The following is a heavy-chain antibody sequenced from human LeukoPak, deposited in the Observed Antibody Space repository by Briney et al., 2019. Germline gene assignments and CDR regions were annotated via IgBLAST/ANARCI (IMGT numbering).Heavy chain of an antibody. D-gene: IGHD1-26*01. V-gene: IGHV3-23*01. CDR2: INESGGTT. CDR1: GFTFSAYA. J-gene: IGHJ4*02. CDR3: AKGVGATPFDY. Sequence: GGSLRLSCAASGFTFSAYAMTWVRQAPGKGLEWVSSINESGGTTYYADPVKGRFTISRDSSKNTLYLQMNSLRAEDTAVYYCAKGVGATPFDYWGQGTLVTVSS.